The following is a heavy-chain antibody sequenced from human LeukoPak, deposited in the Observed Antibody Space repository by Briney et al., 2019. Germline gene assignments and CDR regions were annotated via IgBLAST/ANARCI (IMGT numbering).Heavy chain of an antibody. V-gene: IGHV3-23*01. Sequence: GGSLRLSCGASGFTFSDFWMGWVRQAPGKGLEWVSAISGSGGSTYYADSVKGRFTISRDNSKNTLYLQMNSLRAEDTAVYYCAKDKGKGFDYWGQGTLVTVSS. CDR2: ISGSGGST. J-gene: IGHJ4*02. CDR3: AKDKGKGFDY. D-gene: IGHD4-23*01. CDR1: GFTFSDFW.